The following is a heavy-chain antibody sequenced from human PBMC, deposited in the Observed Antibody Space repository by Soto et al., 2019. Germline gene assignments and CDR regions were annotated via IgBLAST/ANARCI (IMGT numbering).Heavy chain of an antibody. CDR2: IYPGDSDT. V-gene: IGHV5-51*01. Sequence: GESLKISCNASGYNFTSYWIAWVRQMPGKGLEWMGIIYPGDSDTTYSPSFQGQVIISTDKSISTAYLQWSSLKASDTAMYYCARHTTLGTFDYWGQGTLVTVSS. D-gene: IGHD1-26*01. CDR3: ARHTTLGTFDY. CDR1: GYNFTSYW. J-gene: IGHJ4*02.